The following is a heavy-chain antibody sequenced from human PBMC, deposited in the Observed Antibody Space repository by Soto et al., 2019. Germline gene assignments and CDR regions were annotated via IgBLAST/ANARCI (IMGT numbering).Heavy chain of an antibody. D-gene: IGHD4-17*01. CDR2: IYWNDDK. CDR3: ARSGWVTTERTNWFDP. CDR1: GFSLSTSGVG. V-gene: IGHV2-5*01. Sequence: SGPTLVNPTQTLTLTCTFSGFSLSTSGVGVGWIRQPPGKALEWLALIYWNDDKRYSPSLKSRLTITKDTSKNQVVLTMTNMDPVDTATYYCARSGWVTTERTNWFDPWGQGTLVTVSS. J-gene: IGHJ5*02.